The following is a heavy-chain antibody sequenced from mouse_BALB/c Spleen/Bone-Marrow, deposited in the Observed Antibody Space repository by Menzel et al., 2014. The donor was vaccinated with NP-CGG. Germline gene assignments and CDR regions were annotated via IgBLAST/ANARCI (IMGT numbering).Heavy chain of an antibody. V-gene: IGHV4-1*02. Sequence: EVQGVESGGGLVQPGGSLKLSRAASGFDFSRYWMSWVRQAPGKGLEWIGEINPDSSTINYTPSLKDKFIISRDNAKNTLYLQMSKVRSEDTALYYCAREIPQGAMDYWGQGTSVTVSS. J-gene: IGHJ4*01. CDR1: GFDFSRYW. CDR3: AREIPQGAMDY. CDR2: INPDSSTI.